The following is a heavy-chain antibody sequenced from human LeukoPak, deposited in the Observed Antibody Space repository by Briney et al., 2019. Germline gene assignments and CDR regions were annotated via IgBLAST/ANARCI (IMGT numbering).Heavy chain of an antibody. CDR3: ARGLYSSSWYGYFDY. CDR2: TYYTGTT. V-gene: IGHV4-39*07. Sequence: SETLSLTCTVSGGSITISNYYWAWIRQPPGKGLEWIGSTYYTGTTYYNPSLKSRVTILVDTSKNQFSLKLSSVTAADTAVYYCARGLYSSSWYGYFDYWGQGTLVTVSS. CDR1: GGSITISNYY. D-gene: IGHD6-13*01. J-gene: IGHJ4*02.